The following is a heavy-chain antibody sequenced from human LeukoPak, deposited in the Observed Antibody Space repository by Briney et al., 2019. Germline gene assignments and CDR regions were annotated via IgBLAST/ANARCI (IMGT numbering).Heavy chain of an antibody. CDR1: GFTFSSYS. Sequence: PGGSLRLSCAASGFTFSSYSMNWVRQAPGKGLEWVSYISSSSSTIYYADSVKGRFTNSRDNAKNSLYLQMNSLRDEDTAVYYCARDPVPNSSGYYYGFDYWGQGTLVTVSS. J-gene: IGHJ4*02. V-gene: IGHV3-48*02. CDR2: ISSSSSTI. D-gene: IGHD3-22*01. CDR3: ARDPVPNSSGYYYGFDY.